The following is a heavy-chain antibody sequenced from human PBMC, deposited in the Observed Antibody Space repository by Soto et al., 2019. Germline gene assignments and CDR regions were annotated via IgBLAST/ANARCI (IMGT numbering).Heavy chain of an antibody. V-gene: IGHV4-39*01. D-gene: IGHD1-26*01. CDR3: ATSSGSSHLFDY. Sequence: SETLSLTCTISGGSISSTSYYWGWIRQPPGKGLEWIGSIYYSGSPYYNPSLKSRVTISVDTSKNQFSLRLNSVTAADTAVYYCATSSGSSHLFDYWGQGTLVTVSS. J-gene: IGHJ4*02. CDR2: IYYSGSP. CDR1: GGSISSTSYY.